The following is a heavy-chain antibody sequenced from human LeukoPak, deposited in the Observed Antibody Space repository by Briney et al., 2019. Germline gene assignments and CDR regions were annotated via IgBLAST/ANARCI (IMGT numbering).Heavy chain of an antibody. D-gene: IGHD3-10*01. Sequence: PGGSLRLSCAASGFTFSSYAMSWVRQAPGKGLEWVSAISGSGGSTYYADSVKGRFTISRDNSKNTLYLQMNSLRAEDTAVYYCAKCPFGELSMYYYYYMDVWGKGTTVTVSS. V-gene: IGHV3-23*01. CDR3: AKCPFGELSMYYYYYMDV. J-gene: IGHJ6*03. CDR2: ISGSGGST. CDR1: GFTFSSYA.